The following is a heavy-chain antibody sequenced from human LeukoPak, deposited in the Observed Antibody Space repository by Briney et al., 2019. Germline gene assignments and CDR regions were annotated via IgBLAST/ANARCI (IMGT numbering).Heavy chain of an antibody. V-gene: IGHV3-11*03. CDR1: GFTFSDYY. J-gene: IGHJ6*02. D-gene: IGHD2-21*02. Sequence: GGSLRLSCAASGFTFSDYYMSWIRQAPGKGLEWVSYISSSSSYTNYADSVKGRFTISRDNAKNSLYLQMNSLRAEDTAVYYCARPLVTDDYYGMDVWGQGTTVTVP. CDR2: ISSSSSYT. CDR3: ARPLVTDDYYGMDV.